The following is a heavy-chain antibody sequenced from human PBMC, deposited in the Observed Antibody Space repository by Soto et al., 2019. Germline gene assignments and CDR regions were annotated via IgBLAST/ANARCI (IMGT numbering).Heavy chain of an antibody. CDR3: PRARSYPDWYFDL. CDR2: IYYSGRT. J-gene: IGHJ2*01. Sequence: QVQLQESGPGLVKPSQTLSLTCTVSGGSISSGDYYWSWIRQPPGKGLEWIGYIYYSGRTYYDPSLKSRVTILVDTSKNHFSLKLSSVTAADTAVYYCPRARSYPDWYFDLWGRGTLVTVSS. CDR1: GGSISSGDYY. D-gene: IGHD3-16*02. V-gene: IGHV4-30-4*01.